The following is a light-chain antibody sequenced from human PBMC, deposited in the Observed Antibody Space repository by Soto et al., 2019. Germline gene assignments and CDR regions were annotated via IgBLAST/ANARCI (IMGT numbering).Light chain of an antibody. CDR2: DVT. J-gene: IGLJ1*01. CDR1: SSDVGGYNY. V-gene: IGLV2-11*01. CDR3: SLYISGSTYV. Sequence: QSALTQPRSVSGSPGQSVTISCTGTSSDVGGYNYVSWYQQHPDKAPKLMIYDVTQRPSGVPDRFSGSKSGATASLTISGLQAEDEADYYCSLYISGSTYVFGTGTKVTVL.